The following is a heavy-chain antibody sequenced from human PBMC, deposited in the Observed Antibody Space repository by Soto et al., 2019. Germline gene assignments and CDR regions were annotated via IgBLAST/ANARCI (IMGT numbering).Heavy chain of an antibody. Sequence: GGSLRLSCAASGFTFSSYGMHWVRQAPGKGLEWVAVIWYDGSNKYYADSVKGRFTISRDNSKNTLYLQMNSLRAEDTAVYYCATGALPEEFDAFDIWGQGTMVTVSS. V-gene: IGHV3-33*01. CDR3: ATGALPEEFDAFDI. D-gene: IGHD7-27*01. CDR1: GFTFSSYG. CDR2: IWYDGSNK. J-gene: IGHJ3*02.